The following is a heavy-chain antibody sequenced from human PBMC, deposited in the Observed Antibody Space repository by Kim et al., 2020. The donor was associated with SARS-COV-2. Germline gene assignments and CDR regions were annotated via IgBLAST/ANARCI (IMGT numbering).Heavy chain of an antibody. Sequence: SETLSLTCTVSGYSISSGYYWGWIRQPPGKGLEWIGSIYHSGSTYYNPSLKSRVTISVDTSKNQFSLKLSSVTAADTAVYYCATVIAAAGSGIGYYYYYG. CDR2: IYHSGST. J-gene: IGHJ6*01. V-gene: IGHV4-38-2*02. D-gene: IGHD6-13*01. CDR1: GYSISSGYY. CDR3: ATVIAAAGSGIGYYYYYG.